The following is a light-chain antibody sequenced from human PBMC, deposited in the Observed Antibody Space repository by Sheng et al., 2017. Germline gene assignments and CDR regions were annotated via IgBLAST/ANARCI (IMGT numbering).Light chain of an antibody. CDR1: QSIGDW. CDR2: KAF. V-gene: IGKV1-5*03. Sequence: DIQVTQSPSTLSASVGDRVTITCRASQSIGDWLAWYQHKPGEAPKLLIYKAFRLESGVPSRFSGSGSGTEFTLTISSLQPDDLATYYCQEYYTYSYTFGQGTKLEI. CDR3: QEYYTYSYT. J-gene: IGKJ2*01.